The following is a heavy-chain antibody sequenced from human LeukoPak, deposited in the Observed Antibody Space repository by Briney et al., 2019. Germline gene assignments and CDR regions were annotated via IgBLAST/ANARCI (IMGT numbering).Heavy chain of an antibody. CDR2: ISAHNGNT. D-gene: IGHD4-11*01. J-gene: IGHJ4*02. Sequence: GASVKVSCKASGYTFTSYDIIWVRQAPGQGLQWMGWISAHNGNTNYAQKLQGRVTMTTDTSTSTVYMELRSLRSDDTAVYYCARAQTTLLLDYWGQGTLVTVSS. CDR3: ARAQTTLLLDY. V-gene: IGHV1-18*01. CDR1: GYTFTSYD.